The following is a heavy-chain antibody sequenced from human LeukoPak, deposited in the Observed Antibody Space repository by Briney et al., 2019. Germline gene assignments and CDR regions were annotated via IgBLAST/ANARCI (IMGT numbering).Heavy chain of an antibody. V-gene: IGHV3-21*04. J-gene: IGHJ4*02. CDR1: GFTFSSYS. CDR2: ISSSSSYK. D-gene: IGHD2-15*01. CDR3: ACQKLVAASFDY. Sequence: GGPLRLSCAASGFTFSSYSMNWVRQAPGKGLEWVSSISSSSSYKYYADSLKGRFTISRDNPKNTLYLQLNSLRGDDTAVYYCACQKLVAASFDYWGQGTLVTVSS.